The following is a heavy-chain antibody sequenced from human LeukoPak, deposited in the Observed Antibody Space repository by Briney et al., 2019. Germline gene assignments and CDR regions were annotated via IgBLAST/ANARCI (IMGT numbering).Heavy chain of an antibody. D-gene: IGHD6-19*01. J-gene: IGHJ4*02. Sequence: VRYPRLSCPAIGFTFSIDGMSWVRPGPGKGLEWVANIKQDGSEKYYVDSVKGRFTISRDNAKNSLYLQMNSLRAEDTAVYYCARDPPSSGWYSLWGQGTLVTVSS. CDR1: GFTFSIDG. V-gene: IGHV3-7*01. CDR3: ARDPPSSGWYSL. CDR2: IKQDGSEK.